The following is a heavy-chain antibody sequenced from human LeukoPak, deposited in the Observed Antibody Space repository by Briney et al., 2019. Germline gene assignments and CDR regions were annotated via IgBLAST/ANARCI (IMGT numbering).Heavy chain of an antibody. CDR3: AKDILYYYDSNFDY. J-gene: IGHJ4*02. V-gene: IGHV3-23*01. CDR1: GLTFSGNA. Sequence: PGGSLRLSCAASGLTFSGNAMSWVGQAPGKGLNWVSAISGSGGSTYYADSVKGRFTISRDNSKNTLYLQMNSLRAEDTAVYYCAKDILYYYDSNFDYWGQGTLVTVSS. D-gene: IGHD3-22*01. CDR2: ISGSGGST.